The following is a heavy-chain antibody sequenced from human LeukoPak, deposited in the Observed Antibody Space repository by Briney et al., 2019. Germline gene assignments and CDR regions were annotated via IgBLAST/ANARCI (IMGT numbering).Heavy chain of an antibody. Sequence: SETLSLTCTVSGGSISSSYWSWIRQPPGKGLEWIGYIYNSGSTNYNPSLKSRVTMSIDTSKNQFSLKLSSVTAADTALYYCAKDSSGYYYMFDPWGQGTLVTVSS. V-gene: IGHV4-59*12. CDR3: AKDSSGYYYMFDP. CDR1: GGSISSSY. J-gene: IGHJ5*02. CDR2: IYNSGST. D-gene: IGHD3-22*01.